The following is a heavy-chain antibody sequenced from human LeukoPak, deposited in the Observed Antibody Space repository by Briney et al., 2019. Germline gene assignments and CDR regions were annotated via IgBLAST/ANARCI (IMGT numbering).Heavy chain of an antibody. Sequence: SETLSLTCTVSGGSISSSSYYWGWIRQPPGKGLEWVGSIYYSGGTYYNPSLRSRVTISLDTSKNQFSLKLSSVTAADTAVYYCASVVPAASFDYWGQGTLVTVSS. CDR1: GGSISSSSYY. CDR3: ASVVPAASFDY. D-gene: IGHD2-2*01. V-gene: IGHV4-39*07. CDR2: IYYSGGT. J-gene: IGHJ4*02.